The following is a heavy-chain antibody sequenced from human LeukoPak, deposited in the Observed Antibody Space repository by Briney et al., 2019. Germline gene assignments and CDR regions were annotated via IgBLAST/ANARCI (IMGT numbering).Heavy chain of an antibody. D-gene: IGHD5-18*01. V-gene: IGHV3-21*01. CDR3: ARHLSGVTGYTYGRGIDY. CDR1: GFTFSSYS. J-gene: IGHJ4*02. Sequence: PGGSLRLSCAASGFTFSSYSMNWVRQAPGKGLEWVSSISTSSIYIYYADSLKGRFTISRHNAKNSLYLQMNSLRAEDTAVYYCARHLSGVTGYTYGRGIDYWGQGTLVIVSS. CDR2: ISTSSIYI.